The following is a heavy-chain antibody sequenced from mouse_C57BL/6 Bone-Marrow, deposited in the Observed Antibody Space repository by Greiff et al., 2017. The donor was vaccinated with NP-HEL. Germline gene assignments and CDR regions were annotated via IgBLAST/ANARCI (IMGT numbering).Heavy chain of an antibody. D-gene: IGHD2-5*01. Sequence: EVQLVESGPGLVKPSQSLSLTCSVTGYSITSGYYWYLIRQFPGNKLEWMGFISYDGSNNYNPSLKNRISITRDTSKNQFFLKLNSVTTEDTATYYCARSKRSYFDYWGQGTTLTVSS. J-gene: IGHJ2*01. CDR2: ISYDGSN. V-gene: IGHV3-6*01. CDR3: ARSKRSYFDY. CDR1: GYSITSGYY.